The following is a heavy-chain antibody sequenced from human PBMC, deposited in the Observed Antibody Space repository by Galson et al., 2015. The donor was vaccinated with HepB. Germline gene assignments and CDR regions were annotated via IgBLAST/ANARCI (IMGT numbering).Heavy chain of an antibody. CDR3: ARETYDRACDI. V-gene: IGHV3-33*01. D-gene: IGHD3-22*01. CDR2: IWYDGSKK. Sequence: LRLSCAASGFMFSRNGMQWVRQAPGKGLEWVAVIWYDGSKKDYADSVKGRFTISRDNSKNTLHLQMNSLRAEDTAIYYCARETYDRACDIWGQGTMVTVSS. J-gene: IGHJ3*02. CDR1: GFMFSRNG.